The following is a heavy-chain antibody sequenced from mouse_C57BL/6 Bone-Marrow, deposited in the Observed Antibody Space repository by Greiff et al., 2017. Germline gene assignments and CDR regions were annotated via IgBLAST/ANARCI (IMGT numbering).Heavy chain of an antibody. J-gene: IGHJ4*01. V-gene: IGHV1-26*01. CDR2: INPNNGGT. CDR3: ARDPSYYYGSSYDYYAMDY. Sequence: VQLQQSGPELVKPGASVKISCKASGYTFTDYYMNWVKQSHGKSLEWIGDINPNNGGTSYNQKFKGTATLTVDKSSSTASMEPLSLTSEDSAVYYCARDPSYYYGSSYDYYAMDYWGQGTSVTVSS. D-gene: IGHD1-1*01. CDR1: GYTFTDYY.